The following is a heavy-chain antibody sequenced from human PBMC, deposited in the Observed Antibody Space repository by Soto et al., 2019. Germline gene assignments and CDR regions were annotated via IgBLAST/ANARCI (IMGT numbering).Heavy chain of an antibody. CDR2: ISSSSSYI. Sequence: GGSLRLSCAASGFTFSSYSMNWVRQAPGKGLEWVSSISSSSSYIYYADSVKGRFTISRDNAKNSLYLQMNSLRAEDTAVYYCARDPYYYDSSGETSDYWGQGTLVTVS. D-gene: IGHD3-22*01. V-gene: IGHV3-21*01. CDR1: GFTFSSYS. J-gene: IGHJ4*02. CDR3: ARDPYYYDSSGETSDY.